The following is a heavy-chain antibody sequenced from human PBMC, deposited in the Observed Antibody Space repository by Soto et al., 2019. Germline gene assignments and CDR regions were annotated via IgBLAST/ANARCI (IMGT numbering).Heavy chain of an antibody. CDR1: GYTLTELS. V-gene: IGHV1-24*01. J-gene: IGHJ4*02. CDR3: ATAVGGRFDY. D-gene: IGHD1-26*01. Sequence: ASVKVSCKVSGYTLTELSMHGVREAPGKGLEWMGGFDPEDGETIYAQKFQGRVTMTEDTSTDIAYMELSSLRSEDTAVYYCATAVGGRFDYWGQGTLVTVSS. CDR2: FDPEDGET.